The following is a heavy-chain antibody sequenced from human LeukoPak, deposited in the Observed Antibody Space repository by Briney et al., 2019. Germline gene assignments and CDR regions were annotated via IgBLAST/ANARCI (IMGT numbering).Heavy chain of an antibody. CDR3: AGLAGILTVDAFDI. V-gene: IGHV4-59*12. Sequence: SETLSLTCTVSGGSISSYYWSWIRQPPGKGLEGIGYIYYSGSTNYNPSLKSRVTISVDTSKNQFSLKLSSVTAADTAVYYCAGLAGILTVDAFDIWGQGTMVTVSS. CDR1: GGSISSYY. J-gene: IGHJ3*02. CDR2: IYYSGST. D-gene: IGHD3-9*01.